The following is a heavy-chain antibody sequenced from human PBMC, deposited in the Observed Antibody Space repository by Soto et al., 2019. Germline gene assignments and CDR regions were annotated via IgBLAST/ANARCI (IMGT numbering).Heavy chain of an antibody. J-gene: IGHJ4*02. CDR2: INPSGGST. CDR3: AKGFGNYWAFDY. Sequence: ASVKVSCKASGYTFTSYYMHWVRQAPGQGLEWMGIINPSGGSTSYAQKFQGRVTMTRDTSTSTVYMELSSLRAEDTAVYYCAKGFGNYWAFDYWGQGTLVTVSS. CDR1: GYTFTSYY. D-gene: IGHD1-26*01. V-gene: IGHV1-46*01.